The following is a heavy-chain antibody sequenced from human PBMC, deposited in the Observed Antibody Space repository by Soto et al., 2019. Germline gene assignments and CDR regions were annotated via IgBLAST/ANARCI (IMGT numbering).Heavy chain of an antibody. CDR3: APLSVSLSGPYGIHV. J-gene: IGHJ6*02. D-gene: IGHD2-15*01. CDR1: GGSISSYY. V-gene: IGHV4-59*04. Sequence: SETLSLTCIVSGGSISSYYWSWIRQPPGKGLEWIGSMLYSGLTYYNPSLKSRVTLSVDTSKNQFSVRLNSVTASDTAVYYCAPLSVSLSGPYGIHVWGQGTTVTVSS. CDR2: MLYSGLT.